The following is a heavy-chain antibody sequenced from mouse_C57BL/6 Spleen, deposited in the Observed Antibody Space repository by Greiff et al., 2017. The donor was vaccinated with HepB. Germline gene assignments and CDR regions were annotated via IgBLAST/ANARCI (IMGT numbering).Heavy chain of an antibody. D-gene: IGHD2-4*01. Sequence: VQLQQSGPELVKPGASVKISCKASGYTFTDYYMNWVKQSHGKSLEWIGDINPNNGGTSYNQKFKGKATLTVDKSSSTAYMELRSLTSEDSAVYYCGRNMDYEGDYWGQGTTLTVSS. CDR2: INPNNGGT. CDR3: GRNMDYEGDY. CDR1: GYTFTDYY. J-gene: IGHJ2*01. V-gene: IGHV1-26*01.